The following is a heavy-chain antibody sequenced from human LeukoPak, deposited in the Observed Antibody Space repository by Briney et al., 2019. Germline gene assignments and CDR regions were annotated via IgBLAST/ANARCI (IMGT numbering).Heavy chain of an antibody. CDR1: GFTFSTYA. Sequence: GGSLRLSCAASGFTFSTYAMSWVRQAPGKGLEWVSAISAGGATIYYADSVKGRFTVSRDNSKNTLYLQINSLRAEDTAVYYCAKDAGGSYFYYYYYMDVWGKGTTVTVSS. V-gene: IGHV3-23*01. D-gene: IGHD1-26*01. CDR2: ISAGGATI. J-gene: IGHJ6*03. CDR3: AKDAGGSYFYYYYYMDV.